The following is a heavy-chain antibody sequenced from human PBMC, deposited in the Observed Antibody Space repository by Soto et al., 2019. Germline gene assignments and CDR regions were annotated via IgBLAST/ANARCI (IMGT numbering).Heavy chain of an antibody. CDR3: ARTQQLLSPKVIFALNRGNYGMDV. CDR2: INHSGST. Sequence: SETLSLTCAVYGGSFSGYYWSWIRQPPGKGLEWIGEINHSGSTNYNPSLKSRVTISVDTSKNQFSLKLSSVTAADTAVYYCARTQQLLSPKVIFALNRGNYGMDVWGQGTTVTVSS. J-gene: IGHJ6*02. D-gene: IGHD6-13*01. V-gene: IGHV4-34*01. CDR1: GGSFSGYY.